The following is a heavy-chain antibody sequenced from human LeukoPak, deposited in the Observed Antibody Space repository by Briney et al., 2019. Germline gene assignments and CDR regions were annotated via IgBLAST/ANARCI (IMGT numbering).Heavy chain of an antibody. CDR2: IYPGDSDT. J-gene: IGHJ4*02. CDR1: GYSFTSYW. Sequence: GESLKISCKGSGYSFTSYWIAWVRPMPGKGPEWMGIIYPGDSDTRYSPSFQGQVTISADKSISTAYLQWSSLKASDTAMYYCARQYGGDAGPLDYWGPGTLVTVSS. D-gene: IGHD2-21*01. V-gene: IGHV5-51*01. CDR3: ARQYGGDAGPLDY.